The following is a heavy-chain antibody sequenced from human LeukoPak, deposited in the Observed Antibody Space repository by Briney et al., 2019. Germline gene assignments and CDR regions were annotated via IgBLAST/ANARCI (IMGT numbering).Heavy chain of an antibody. D-gene: IGHD4-17*01. CDR1: GGSISSSSYY. J-gene: IGHJ4*02. V-gene: IGHV4-39*01. Sequence: PSETLSLTCTVSGGSISSSSYYWGWIRQPPGTGLEWIGSIYYSGSTYYNPSLKSRVTISVDTSKNQFSLKLSSVTAADTAVYYCAAQDPYGDYYFDYWGQGTLVTVSS. CDR3: AAQDPYGDYYFDY. CDR2: IYYSGST.